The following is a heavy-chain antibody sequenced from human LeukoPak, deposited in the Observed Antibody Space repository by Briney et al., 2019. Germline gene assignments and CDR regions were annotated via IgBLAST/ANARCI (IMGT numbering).Heavy chain of an antibody. CDR2: ISWNSGNI. Sequence: GGSLRLSCAASGFTFDDYVMHWVRQVPGKGLEWVSGISWNSGNIAYAESVKGRFTISRDNAKNSLYLQMNSLRAEDTAVYYCAKRGIMIRGVIIIGFHKEAYYFDCWGQGALVTVSS. V-gene: IGHV3-9*01. CDR3: AKRGIMIRGVIIIGFHKEAYYFDC. J-gene: IGHJ4*02. D-gene: IGHD3-10*01. CDR1: GFTFDDYV.